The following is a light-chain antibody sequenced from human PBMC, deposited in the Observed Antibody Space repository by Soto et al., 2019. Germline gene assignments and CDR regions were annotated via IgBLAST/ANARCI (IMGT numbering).Light chain of an antibody. CDR3: CSYAGSSPYV. V-gene: IGLV2-23*02. CDR2: EVS. J-gene: IGLJ1*01. Sequence: QSALTQPASVSGSPGQSITISCNGTSSDVGSYNLVSWYQQHPGKAPKLMIYEVSKRPSGVSNRFSGSKSGNTASLTISGLQDEDEADYYCCSYAGSSPYVFGTGTKLTVL. CDR1: SSDVGSYNL.